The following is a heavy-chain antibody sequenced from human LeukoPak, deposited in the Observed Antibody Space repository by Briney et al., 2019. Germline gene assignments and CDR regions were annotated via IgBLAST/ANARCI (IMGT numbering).Heavy chain of an antibody. CDR2: INHSGNT. CDR1: GGSFSGYY. V-gene: IGHV4-34*01. J-gene: IGHJ6*02. Sequence: SETLSLTCAVYGGSFSGYYWSWIRQPPGKGLEWIGEINHSGNTNYNPSLKSRVTISVDTSKNQFSLKLSSVTAADTAVYYCAAALGYSSSWYYSVGDYYYYGMDVWGQGTTVTVSS. CDR3: AAALGYSSSWYYSVGDYYYYGMDV. D-gene: IGHD6-13*01.